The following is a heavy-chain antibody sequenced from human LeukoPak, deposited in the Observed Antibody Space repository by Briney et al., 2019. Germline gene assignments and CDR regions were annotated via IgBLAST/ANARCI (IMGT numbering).Heavy chain of an antibody. CDR1: GGSISSSSYY. V-gene: IGHV4-39*07. D-gene: IGHD3-3*01. Sequence: SETLSLTCTVSGGSISSSSYYWGWIRQPPGKGLEWIGRIYTSGSTNYNPSLKSRVTMSVDTSKNQFSLKLSSVTAADTAVYYCARDSDYDFWSGSRYDYYMDVWGKGTTVTVSS. CDR2: IYTSGST. J-gene: IGHJ6*03. CDR3: ARDSDYDFWSGSRYDYYMDV.